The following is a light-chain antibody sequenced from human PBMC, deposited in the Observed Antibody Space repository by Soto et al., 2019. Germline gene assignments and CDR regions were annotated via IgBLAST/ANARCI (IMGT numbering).Light chain of an antibody. Sequence: EIVMTQSPATLSVSPGERATLSCRASQNINSNLAWYQQKPGQGPRLLIYGAFTRATGVPDRFTGSGSGTEFTLTISSLQSEDFAVYYCQQYNKWLTWTFGQGTRWIS. CDR3: QQYNKWLTWT. V-gene: IGKV3-15*01. J-gene: IGKJ1*01. CDR1: QNINSN. CDR2: GAF.